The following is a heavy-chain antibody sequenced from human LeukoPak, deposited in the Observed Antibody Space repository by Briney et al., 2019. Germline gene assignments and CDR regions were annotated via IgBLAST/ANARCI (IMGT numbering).Heavy chain of an antibody. Sequence: GASVKVSCKASGYTFTNYLLHWVRQAPGQGLEWVGRITPSVDTTNYAQKFRDRVTMTRDTSTSTVYMELSSLRSEDTAVYHCVREESGGDFDYWGQGTLVTVSS. CDR3: VREESGGDFDY. V-gene: IGHV1-46*01. J-gene: IGHJ4*02. D-gene: IGHD2-21*01. CDR1: GYTFTNYL. CDR2: ITPSVDTT.